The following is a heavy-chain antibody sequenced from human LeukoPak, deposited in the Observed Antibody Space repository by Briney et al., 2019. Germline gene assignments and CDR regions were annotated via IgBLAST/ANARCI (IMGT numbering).Heavy chain of an antibody. CDR1: GFTFSSYA. D-gene: IGHD1-1*01. V-gene: IGHV3-23*01. Sequence: GGSLRLSCAASGFTFSSYAMSWVRQAPGKGLEWVSAISGSGGSTYYADSVKGRFTISRDNSKNTLYLQMNSLRAEDTAVYYCAKDRRPNRGYLYYYYMDVWGKGTTVTVSS. CDR2: ISGSGGST. J-gene: IGHJ6*03. CDR3: AKDRRPNRGYLYYYYMDV.